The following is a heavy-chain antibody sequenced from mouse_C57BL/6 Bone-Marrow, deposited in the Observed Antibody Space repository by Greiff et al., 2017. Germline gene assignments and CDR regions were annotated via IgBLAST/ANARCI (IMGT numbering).Heavy chain of an antibody. CDR3: AREVLWLRLLSYFDV. Sequence: QVQLQQPGAELVKPGASVKMSCKASGYTFTSYWITWVKQRPGQGLEWIGDIYPGSGSTNYNEKFKSKATRTVDTSSSTAYMQLSSLTSEDSAVYDGAREVLWLRLLSYFDVWGTGTTVTVSS. CDR2: IYPGSGST. V-gene: IGHV1-55*01. D-gene: IGHD2-2*01. J-gene: IGHJ1*03. CDR1: GYTFTSYW.